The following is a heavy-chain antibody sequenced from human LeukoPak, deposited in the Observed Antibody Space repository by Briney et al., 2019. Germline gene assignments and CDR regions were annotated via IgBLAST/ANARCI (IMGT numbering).Heavy chain of an antibody. CDR2: ISSRSTYI. CDR3: ARNRDTARGGAAFDI. CDR1: GFTFSNYS. V-gene: IGHV3-21*01. Sequence: GGSLRLSCAASGFTFSNYSMNWVRQAPGKGLEWVSSISSRSTYIYHADSVKGRFTISRDNAKNSLFLQMNSLRAEDTAVYYCARNRDTARGGAAFDIWGQGTMVTVSS. J-gene: IGHJ3*02. D-gene: IGHD5-18*01.